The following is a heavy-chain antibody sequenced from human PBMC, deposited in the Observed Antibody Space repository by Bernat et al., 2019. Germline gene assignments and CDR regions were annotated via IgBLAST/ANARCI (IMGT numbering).Heavy chain of an antibody. CDR3: ARAPDFWSGLNWFDP. CDR2: IYSDGAT. J-gene: IGHJ5*02. V-gene: IGHV3-66*01. Sequence: EVQLLESGGGLVQPGGSLRLSCAASGFTVISNYMTWVRQAPGKGLEWVSVIYSDGATFYADSVKGRFTISRDNSKNTVYLQMNSLRAEDTAVYYCARAPDFWSGLNWFDPWGQGTLVTVSS. CDR1: GFTVISNY. D-gene: IGHD3-3*01.